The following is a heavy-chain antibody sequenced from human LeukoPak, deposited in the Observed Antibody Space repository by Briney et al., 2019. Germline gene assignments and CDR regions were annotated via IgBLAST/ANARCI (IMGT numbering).Heavy chain of an antibody. J-gene: IGHJ4*02. D-gene: IGHD3-10*01. CDR2: INHSGSI. Sequence: SETLSLTCAVYGGSFSGYYWSWIRQPPGKGLEWIGEINHSGSINYNPSLKSRVTISVDTSKNQFSLKLSSVTAADTAVYYCARKTMVRGVILENWGQGTLVTVSS. CDR3: ARKTMVRGVILEN. V-gene: IGHV4-34*01. CDR1: GGSFSGYY.